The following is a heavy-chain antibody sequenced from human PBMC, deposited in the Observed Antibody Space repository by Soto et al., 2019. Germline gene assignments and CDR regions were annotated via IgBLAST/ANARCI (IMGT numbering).Heavy chain of an antibody. D-gene: IGHD2-15*01. CDR2: VYYNGDT. V-gene: IGHV4-59*01. CDR3: ARGHGHGGSSFDF. CDR1: GGSTHSYY. Sequence: QVQLQESGPGLVKPSETLSLTCTVSGGSTHSYYWAWIRQPPGKGLEWMGYVYYNGDTNYNPSLKSRVTISVDASKTPFSLKLTSVTPADTAVYYCARGHGHGGSSFDFWGQGTLVTVSS. J-gene: IGHJ4*02.